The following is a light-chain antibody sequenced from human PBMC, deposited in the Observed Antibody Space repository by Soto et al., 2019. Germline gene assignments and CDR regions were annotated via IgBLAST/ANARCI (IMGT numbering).Light chain of an antibody. Sequence: QSVLTQPASVSGSPGQSITISCTGTSSDVGGYNYVSWYQQHPGTAPKLMIYEVSNRPSGVSNRFSGSKSGNTASLTISGLQAEDEADYYCRSYTSSSTLGVFGGGTKLTVL. J-gene: IGLJ3*02. CDR1: SSDVGGYNY. V-gene: IGLV2-14*01. CDR3: RSYTSSSTLGV. CDR2: EVS.